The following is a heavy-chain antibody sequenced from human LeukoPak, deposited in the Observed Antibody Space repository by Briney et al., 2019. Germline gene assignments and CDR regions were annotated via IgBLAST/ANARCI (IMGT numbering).Heavy chain of an antibody. V-gene: IGHV3-43*02. J-gene: IGHJ4*02. CDR1: GFTFSSYA. CDR2: ISGDGGST. D-gene: IGHD3-22*01. CDR3: AKDENSGYPLDY. Sequence: GGSLRLSCAASGFTFSSYAMSWVRQAPGKGLEWVSLISGDGGSTYYADSVKGRFTISRDNSKNSLYLQMNSLRTEDTALYYCAKDENSGYPLDYWGQGTLVTVSS.